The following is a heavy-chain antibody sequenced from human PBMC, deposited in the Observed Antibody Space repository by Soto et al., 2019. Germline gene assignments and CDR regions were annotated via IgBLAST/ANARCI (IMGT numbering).Heavy chain of an antibody. J-gene: IGHJ4*02. Sequence: GESLKISCKGSGYNFTTFWIGWVRQVPGKGLEWMGIIYPGDSETKYSPDFEGQVTISADRSTNTAYLQWRSLRASDTAMYYCARLGFPGAIYFDSWGLGTLVTVSS. CDR1: GYNFTTFW. V-gene: IGHV5-51*01. CDR3: ARLGFPGAIYFDS. CDR2: IYPGDSET.